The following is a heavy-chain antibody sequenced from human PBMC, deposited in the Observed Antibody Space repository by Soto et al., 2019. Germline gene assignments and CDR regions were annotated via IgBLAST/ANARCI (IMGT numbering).Heavy chain of an antibody. J-gene: IGHJ4*02. Sequence: GESLKISCKGSGYNFTTFWIGWVRQVPGKGLEWMGIIYPGDSETKYSPDFEGQVTISADRSTNTAYLQWRSLRASDTAMYYCARLGFPGAIYFDSWGLGTLVTVSS. CDR1: GYNFTTFW. V-gene: IGHV5-51*01. CDR3: ARLGFPGAIYFDS. CDR2: IYPGDSET.